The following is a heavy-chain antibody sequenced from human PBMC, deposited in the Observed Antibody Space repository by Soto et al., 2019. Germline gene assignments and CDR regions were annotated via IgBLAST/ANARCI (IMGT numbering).Heavy chain of an antibody. CDR3: AKGGRQWLVTSDFNY. Sequence: VQLVESGGGVVQPGRSLRISCAASGFTFSDYAMHCVRQAPGKGLEWVAVVSHDGRNTHYADSVKGRFTIARDSSKNTVSLEMTSLRAEDTAVYYCAKGGRQWLVTSDFNYWGQGALVTVSS. J-gene: IGHJ4*02. D-gene: IGHD6-19*01. CDR1: GFTFSDYA. CDR2: VSHDGRNT. V-gene: IGHV3-30*18.